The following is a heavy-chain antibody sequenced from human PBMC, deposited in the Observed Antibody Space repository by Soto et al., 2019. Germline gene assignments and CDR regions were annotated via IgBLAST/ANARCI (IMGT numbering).Heavy chain of an antibody. V-gene: IGHV1-69*02. CDR3: ARAPVRDGRLVYYFDY. Sequence: QVQLVQSGAEVKKPGSSVKVSCKASGGTFSSYTISWVRQAPGQGLEWMGRIIPILGIANYAQKFQGRVTITADKSTSTAYMELSSLRSEDTAVYYCARAPVRDGRLVYYFDYWGQGTLVTVSS. D-gene: IGHD3-16*01. J-gene: IGHJ4*02. CDR2: IIPILGIA. CDR1: GGTFSSYT.